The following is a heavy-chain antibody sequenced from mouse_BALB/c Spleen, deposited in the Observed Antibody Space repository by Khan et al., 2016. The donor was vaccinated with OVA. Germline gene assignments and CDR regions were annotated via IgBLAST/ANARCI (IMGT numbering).Heavy chain of an antibody. CDR2: IYPGNSDT. Sequence: VQLKQSGTVLARPGASVKMSCKASGYSFTSYWMYWIKQRPGQGLEWIGGIYPGNSDTSYNQKFKGKAKLTAGTSASTAYMEFSSLTNEDSAVYDCTRGGYSSFAYWGQGTLVTVSA. CDR1: GYSFTSYW. D-gene: IGHD1-3*01. V-gene: IGHV1-5*01. CDR3: TRGGYSSFAY. J-gene: IGHJ3*01.